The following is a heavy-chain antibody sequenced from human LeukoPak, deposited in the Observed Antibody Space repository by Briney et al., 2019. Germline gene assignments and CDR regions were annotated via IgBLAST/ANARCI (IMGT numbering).Heavy chain of an antibody. CDR3: ARGYIGNSGRYYYYYMDV. CDR2: ISRSGST. CDR1: DYSISSGYH. V-gene: IGHV4-38-2*01. J-gene: IGHJ6*03. D-gene: IGHD1-26*01. Sequence: PSETLSLTCAVSDYSISSGYHWGWIRQPPEKGLKWIGSISRSGSTYYSPSLKGRVTMSVDSSKNEFSLNLSSVTAADTAVYYCARGYIGNSGRYYYYYMDVWGKGTTVTVSS.